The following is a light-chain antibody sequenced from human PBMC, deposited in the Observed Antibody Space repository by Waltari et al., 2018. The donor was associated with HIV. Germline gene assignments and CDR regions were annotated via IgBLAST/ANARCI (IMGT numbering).Light chain of an antibody. V-gene: IGKV4-1*01. CDR3: QQYYTVPPT. CDR1: RPVFYSSDNQNY. CDR2: WAS. Sequence: DIVMTQSPDSLAVSLAERAIIHCTSRRPVFYSSDNQNYLAWYLQRPGQSPKVLIFWASTRAVGVPDRFRGSGSGTDFSLTLSSLQADDVGVYYCQQYYTVPPTFGGGTKVEI. J-gene: IGKJ4*01.